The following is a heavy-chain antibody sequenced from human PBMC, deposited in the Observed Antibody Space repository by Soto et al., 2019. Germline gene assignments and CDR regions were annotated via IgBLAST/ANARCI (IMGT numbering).Heavy chain of an antibody. CDR2: INAGNGNT. D-gene: IGHD6-6*01. Sequence: GASVKVSCKASGYTFTSYAMHWVRQAPGQRLEWMGWINAGNGNTKYSQKFQGRVTITRDTSASTAYMELSSLRSEDTVVYYCATATSSSSNFYYYYYMDVWGKGTMVTVSS. CDR3: ATATSSSSNFYYYYYMDV. CDR1: GYTFTSYA. V-gene: IGHV1-3*01. J-gene: IGHJ6*03.